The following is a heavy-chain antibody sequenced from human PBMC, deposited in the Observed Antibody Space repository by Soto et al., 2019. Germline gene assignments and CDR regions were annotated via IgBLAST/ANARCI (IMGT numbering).Heavy chain of an antibody. V-gene: IGHV3-23*01. CDR1: GFTPSSSD. J-gene: IGHJ5*01. CDR2: IDGAGRIT. CDR3: AKNSGWFHS. Sequence: GGSLRLSCAASGFTPSSSDMSWVRQGPGKGLEWVSTIDGAGRITYYADSVKGRFTISRDNSKNTLYLQMESLGADDTAVYYCAKNSGWFHSWGQGALVTVYS. D-gene: IGHD3-10*01.